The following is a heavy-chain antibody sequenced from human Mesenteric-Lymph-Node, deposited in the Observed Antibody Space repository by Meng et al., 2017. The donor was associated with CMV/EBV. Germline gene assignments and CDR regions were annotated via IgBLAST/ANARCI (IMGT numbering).Heavy chain of an antibody. Sequence: GESLKISCAASGFIFSSYGMHWVRQAPGKGLEWVAFIRYDGSIEYYADSVKGRFTISRDNSKNRLYLQMNSLRAEDMAVYYCAKDHFEVLQVRGLDYWGQGTLVTVSS. CDR3: AKDHFEVLQVRGLDY. CDR2: IRYDGSIE. V-gene: IGHV3-30*02. D-gene: IGHD3-10*01. J-gene: IGHJ4*02. CDR1: GFIFSSYG.